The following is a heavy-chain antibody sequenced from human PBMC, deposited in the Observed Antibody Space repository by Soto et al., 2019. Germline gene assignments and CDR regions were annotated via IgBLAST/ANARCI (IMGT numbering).Heavy chain of an antibody. CDR3: ARRSAAGP. CDR1: GGSFSGYY. Sequence: QVQLQQWGAGLLKPSETLSLTCAVYGGSFSGYYWSWIRQPPGKGLEWIGEINHSGSTNYNPSLKSRVTISVDPSKNQFSLQLSSVTAADTAVYYCARRSAAGPWGQGTLVTVSS. V-gene: IGHV4-34*01. CDR2: INHSGST. D-gene: IGHD6-25*01. J-gene: IGHJ5*02.